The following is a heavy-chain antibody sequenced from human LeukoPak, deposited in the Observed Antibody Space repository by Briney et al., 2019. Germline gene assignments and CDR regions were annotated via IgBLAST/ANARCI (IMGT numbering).Heavy chain of an antibody. J-gene: IGHJ3*02. CDR2: ISYDGSNK. D-gene: IGHD3/OR15-3a*01. Sequence: GGSLRLSCAASGFTFSSYEMNWVRQAPGKGLEWVAVISYDGSNKYYADSVKGRFTISRDNSKNTLYLQMNSLRAEDTAVYYCAKVARTGYLTDAFDIWGQGTMVTVSS. V-gene: IGHV3-30*18. CDR3: AKVARTGYLTDAFDI. CDR1: GFTFSSYE.